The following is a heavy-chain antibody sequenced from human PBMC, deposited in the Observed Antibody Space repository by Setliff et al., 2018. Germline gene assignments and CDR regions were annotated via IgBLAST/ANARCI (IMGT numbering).Heavy chain of an antibody. Sequence: GASVKVSCKASGYSFGNYGMSWVRQAPGQGLEWMGWISAYNINKNYAKKFQGRVTMTTXXXANIAXXXXXXXXXXXTAVYFCARDHKWELPGYKSGMDVWGQGTTVTVSS. V-gene: IGHV1-18*01. D-gene: IGHD1-26*01. CDR1: GYSFGNYG. CDR2: ISAYNINK. CDR3: ARDHKWELPGYKSGMDV. J-gene: IGHJ6*02.